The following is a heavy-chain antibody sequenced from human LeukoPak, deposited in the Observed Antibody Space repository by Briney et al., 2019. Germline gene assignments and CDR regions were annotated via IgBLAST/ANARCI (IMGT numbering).Heavy chain of an antibody. Sequence: SETLSLTCAVYGGSFSGYYWSWIRQPPGKGLEWIGEINYSGSTNYNPSLKSRVTISVDTSKNQFSLKLSSVTAADTAVYYCARGRPGYSYGYWNYWGQGTLVTVSS. CDR1: GGSFSGYY. CDR3: ARGRPGYSYGYWNY. D-gene: IGHD5-18*01. CDR2: INYSGST. J-gene: IGHJ4*02. V-gene: IGHV4-34*01.